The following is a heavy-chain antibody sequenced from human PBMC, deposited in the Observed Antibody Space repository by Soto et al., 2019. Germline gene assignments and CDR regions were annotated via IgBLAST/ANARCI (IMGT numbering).Heavy chain of an antibody. CDR3: RGHGDCHRVDAYDI. CDR2: TYYRPKWYT. J-gene: IGHJ3*02. Sequence: SQTLSLTCAISGDSVSSNSAAWNWIRQSPSRGLEWLGRTYYRPKWYTDYAVSVKSRITINPDPSKNQFYQQLNSVPPENTAVYYCRGHGDCHRVDAYDIWGQGTMVTVSS. CDR1: GDSVSSNSAA. V-gene: IGHV6-1*01. D-gene: IGHD2-21*02.